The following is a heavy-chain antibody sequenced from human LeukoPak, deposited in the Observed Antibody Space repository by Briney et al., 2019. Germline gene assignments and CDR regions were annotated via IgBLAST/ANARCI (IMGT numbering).Heavy chain of an antibody. V-gene: IGHV3-21*01. Sequence: PGGSLRLSCAASGFTFSSYSMNWVRQAPGKGLEWVSSISSSSSYIYYADSVKGRFTISRDNAKNSLYLQMNSLRAEDTAVYYCARALDYDYVWGSYRHPFDYWGQGTLVTVSS. J-gene: IGHJ4*02. CDR3: ARALDYDYVWGSYRHPFDY. CDR1: GFTFSSYS. D-gene: IGHD3-16*02. CDR2: ISSSSSYI.